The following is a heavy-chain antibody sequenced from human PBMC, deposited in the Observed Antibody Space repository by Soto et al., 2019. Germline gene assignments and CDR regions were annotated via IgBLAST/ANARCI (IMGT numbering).Heavy chain of an antibody. V-gene: IGHV4-59*01. Sequence: PSETLSLTCTVSGGSISSYYWSWIRQPPGKGLEWIGYIYYSGSTNYNPSLKSRVTISVDTSKNQFSLKLSSVTAADTAAYYCARDLPPYSSYCTDVWGTGTMLTV. J-gene: IGHJ6*04. CDR2: IYYSGST. CDR3: ARDLPPYSSYCTDV. CDR1: GGSISSYY.